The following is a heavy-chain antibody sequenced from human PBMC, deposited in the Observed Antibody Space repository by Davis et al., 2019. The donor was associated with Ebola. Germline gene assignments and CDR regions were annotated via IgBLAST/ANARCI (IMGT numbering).Heavy chain of an antibody. CDR2: INSDGSST. V-gene: IGHV3-74*01. D-gene: IGHD4-17*01. J-gene: IGHJ4*02. Sequence: GESLKISCAASGFTFSSYWMHWVRQAPGKGLVWVSRINSDGSSTSYADSVKGRFTISRDNAKNTLYLQMNSLRAEDTAVYYCARYYGDYGFDYWGQGTLVTVSS. CDR1: GFTFSSYW. CDR3: ARYYGDYGFDY.